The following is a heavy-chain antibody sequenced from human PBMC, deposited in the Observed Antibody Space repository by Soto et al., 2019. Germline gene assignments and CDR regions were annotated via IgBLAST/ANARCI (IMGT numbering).Heavy chain of an antibody. CDR1: GFSSIDAW. J-gene: IGHJ4*02. Sequence: EVQLVESGGGLVKPGGSLRLSCTASGFSSIDAWMSWARQAPGKGLEWVGLIKSKSDGGTTDYTAPVKGRFTISRDDSKTTLYLQMNSLKTEDTAVYYCTTGSACRGCWGQGTLVTVSS. V-gene: IGHV3-15*01. D-gene: IGHD6-19*01. CDR2: IKSKSDGGTT. CDR3: TTGSACRGC.